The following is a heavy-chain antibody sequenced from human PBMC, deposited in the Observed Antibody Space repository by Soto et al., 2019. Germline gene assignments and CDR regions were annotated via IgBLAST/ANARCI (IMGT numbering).Heavy chain of an antibody. CDR3: TREGSAPYYYYGMDA. J-gene: IGHJ6*02. CDR1: GYTFTTYG. V-gene: IGHV1-18*01. D-gene: IGHD3-10*01. Sequence: ASVKVSCKASGYTFTTYGISWVRQAPGQGLEWLGWINTHNGNTNYAQNLQGRVIMTADTSTSTAYMELRSLRSDDTAIYYCTREGSAPYYYYGMDAWGQRTTVT. CDR2: INTHNGNT.